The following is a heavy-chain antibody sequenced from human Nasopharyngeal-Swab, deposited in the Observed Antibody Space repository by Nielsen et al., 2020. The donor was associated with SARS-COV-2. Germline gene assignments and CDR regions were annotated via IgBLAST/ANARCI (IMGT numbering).Heavy chain of an antibody. V-gene: IGHV3-48*02. CDR1: GFTFSSYS. Sequence: GESLKISCAASGFTFSSYSMNWVRQAPGKGLEWVSYISSSSSTIYYADSVKGRFTISRDNAKNSLYLQMNSLRDEDTAAYYCARRIAPWGQGTLVTVSS. J-gene: IGHJ5*02. D-gene: IGHD6-13*01. CDR2: ISSSSSTI. CDR3: ARRIAP.